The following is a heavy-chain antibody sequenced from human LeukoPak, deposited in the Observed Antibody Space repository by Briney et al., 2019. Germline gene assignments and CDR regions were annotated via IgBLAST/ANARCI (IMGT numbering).Heavy chain of an antibody. CDR1: GYSISSGSY. Sequence: AETLSLTCTVSGYSISSGSYWGCLRQPPGKGREWIGNIYQSGRPYYNPSLKSPVTISVDTSTNQFSLKLSSVTAADTAVYYCARAPPDSSGYHDYWGQGTLVTVSS. J-gene: IGHJ4*02. CDR3: ARAPPDSSGYHDY. V-gene: IGHV4-38-2*02. CDR2: IYQSGRP. D-gene: IGHD3-22*01.